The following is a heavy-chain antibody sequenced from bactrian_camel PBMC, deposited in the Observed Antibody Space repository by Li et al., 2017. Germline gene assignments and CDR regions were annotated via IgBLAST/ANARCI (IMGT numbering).Heavy chain of an antibody. CDR3: AARAGGCGMKFAVGPYDY. J-gene: IGHJ4*01. V-gene: IGHV3S53*01. Sequence: HVQLVESGGNSVQAGGSLKLTCTANIAITNGCGMAWYRQVPGKKREIVSTIIPDGTSTYVDSVKGRFTISRDNAKNELYLEMTSLKPDDTAIYYCAARAGGCGMKFAVGPYDYWGQGTQVTVS. CDR2: IIPDGTS. D-gene: IGHD5*01. CDR1: IAITNGCG.